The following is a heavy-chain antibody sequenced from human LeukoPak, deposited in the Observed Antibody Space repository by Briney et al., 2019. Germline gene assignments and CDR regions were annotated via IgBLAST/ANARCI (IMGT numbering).Heavy chain of an antibody. CDR2: IIPIFGIA. CDR1: GGTFSSYA. Sequence: ASVKVSCKASGGTFSSYAISWVRQAPGQGLEWMGRIIPIFGIANYAQKFQGRVTITAVKSTSTAYMELSSLRSEDTAVYYCARDGGTQHYWGQGTLVTVSS. V-gene: IGHV1-69*04. D-gene: IGHD3-16*01. CDR3: ARDGGTQHY. J-gene: IGHJ4*02.